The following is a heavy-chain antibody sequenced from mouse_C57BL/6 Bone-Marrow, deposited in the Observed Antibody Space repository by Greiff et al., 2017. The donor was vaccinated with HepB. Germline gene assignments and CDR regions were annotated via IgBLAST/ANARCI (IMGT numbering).Heavy chain of an antibody. CDR3: ARSPRDY. J-gene: IGHJ2*01. CDR1: GFTFSDYG. CDR2: ISSGSSTI. V-gene: IGHV5-17*01. Sequence: EVKVVESGGGLVKPGRSLKLSCAASGFTFSDYGMHWVRQAPEKGLEWVAYISSGSSTIYYADTVKGRFTISRDNAKNTLFLQMTSLRSEDTAMYYCARSPRDYWGQGTTLTVSS.